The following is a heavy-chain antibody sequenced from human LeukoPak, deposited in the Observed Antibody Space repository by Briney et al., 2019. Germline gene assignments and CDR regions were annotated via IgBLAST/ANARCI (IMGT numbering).Heavy chain of an antibody. CDR1: GGSISSYY. CDR2: IYTRGST. J-gene: IGHJ4*02. D-gene: IGHD3-22*01. V-gene: IGHV4-4*07. Sequence: PSETLSLTCTVSGGSISSYYWSWIRQPAGKGLEWIGRIYTRGSTNYNPSLKSRVTISADTSKSQFSLNLSSVTAADTAVHFCARGRCRNSGCRPYFDYWGQGTQVTVSS. CDR3: ARGRCRNSGCRPYFDY.